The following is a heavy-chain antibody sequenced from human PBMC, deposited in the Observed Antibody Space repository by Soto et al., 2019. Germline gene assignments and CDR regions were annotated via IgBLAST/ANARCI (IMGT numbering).Heavy chain of an antibody. Sequence: SETLSLTCTVSGGSISRYYWSWIRQPPGKGLEWMGYIYHSGNSDYNPSLKSRVTISVDTSKNQLFLKLNSVTAADTAMYYCARSRNYDYGDSTSYWYFDLWGRGTLVTVSS. J-gene: IGHJ2*01. CDR2: IYHSGNS. CDR3: ARSRNYDYGDSTSYWYFDL. V-gene: IGHV4-59*01. D-gene: IGHD4-17*01. CDR1: GGSISRYY.